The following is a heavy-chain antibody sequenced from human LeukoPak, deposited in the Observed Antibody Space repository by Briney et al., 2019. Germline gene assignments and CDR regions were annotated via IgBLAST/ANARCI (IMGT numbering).Heavy chain of an antibody. Sequence: GGSLRLSCAASGFPYNAYWMTWVRQAPGKGLEWVANIRQDGDTKYYVDSVKGRFTISRDNAMNSLYLQMNSLRAEDTAIYYCARSLPYGTTWYGRSDFWGQGTLVTVSS. CDR3: ARSLPYGTTWYGRSDF. CDR1: GFPYNAYW. D-gene: IGHD6-13*01. CDR2: IRQDGDTK. J-gene: IGHJ4*02. V-gene: IGHV3-7*03.